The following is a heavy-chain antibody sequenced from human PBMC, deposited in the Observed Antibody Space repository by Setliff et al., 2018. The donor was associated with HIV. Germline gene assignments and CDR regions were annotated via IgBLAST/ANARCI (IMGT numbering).Heavy chain of an antibody. CDR3: ARHAWLAPFDS. CDR2: IYYSGST. J-gene: IGHJ4*02. D-gene: IGHD6-19*01. CDR1: GGPITTSSYY. V-gene: IGHV4-39*01. Sequence: PSETLSLTCTVSGGPITTSSYYWGWIRQPPGKGLEWIGSIYYSGSTYYNPSLKSRVTISVDTSKNQFSLKLSSLTAADTVVYYCARHAWLAPFDSWGQGTLVTVSS.